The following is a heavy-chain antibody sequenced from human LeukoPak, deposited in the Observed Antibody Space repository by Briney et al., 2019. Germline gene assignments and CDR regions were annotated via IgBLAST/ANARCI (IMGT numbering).Heavy chain of an antibody. D-gene: IGHD3-9*01. CDR3: AKVPNFDWFPGYYFDY. V-gene: IGHV3-23*01. Sequence: GGSLRLSCAASGFTFSSYAMSWVRQAPGKGLEWVSAISGSGGSTYYADSVKGRFTISRDNSKNTLYLQMNSLRAEDTAVYYCAKVPNFDWFPGYYFDYWGQGTLVAVSS. CDR2: ISGSGGST. J-gene: IGHJ4*02. CDR1: GFTFSSYA.